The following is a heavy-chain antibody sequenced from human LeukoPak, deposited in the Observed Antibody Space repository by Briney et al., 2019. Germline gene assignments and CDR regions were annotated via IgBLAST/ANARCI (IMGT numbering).Heavy chain of an antibody. CDR2: ISGSGTTT. CDR1: GFTFSDYY. Sequence: GGSLRLSCAASGFTFSDYYMSWVRQAPGKGLEWVSAISGSGTTTYYADSVKGRSTISRDNSQNTLYLQMNRLRVEDTAVYYCAKRVIAVVQGHFDLWGRGTRVTVSS. D-gene: IGHD6-19*01. CDR3: AKRVIAVVQGHFDL. V-gene: IGHV3-23*01. J-gene: IGHJ2*01.